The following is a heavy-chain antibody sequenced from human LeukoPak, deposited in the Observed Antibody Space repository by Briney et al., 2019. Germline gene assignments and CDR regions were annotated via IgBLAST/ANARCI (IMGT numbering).Heavy chain of an antibody. CDR2: ISSSGGTI. D-gene: IGHD3/OR15-3a*01. J-gene: IGHJ4*02. CDR3: ARLGPASPYYFDY. V-gene: IGHV3-11*04. Sequence: PGGSLRLSCAASGFTFSDYYTSWIRQAPGKGLEWVSYISSSGGTIYYADSVKGRFTISRDNAKNSLYLQMNSLRAEDTAVYYCARLGPASPYYFDYWGQGTLVTVSS. CDR1: GFTFSDYY.